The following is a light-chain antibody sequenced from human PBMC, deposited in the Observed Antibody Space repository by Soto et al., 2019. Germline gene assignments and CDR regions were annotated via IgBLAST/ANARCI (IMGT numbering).Light chain of an antibody. Sequence: SYELTQPPSVSVAPGKTARITCGGTNIGSKSVHWYQQKPGQAPVMVISYDSDRPSGIPERFSGSNSGNTATLTISRVEAGDEADYYCQVWDSRSDHVVFGGGTQLTVL. CDR2: YDS. V-gene: IGLV3-21*04. CDR3: QVWDSRSDHVV. CDR1: NIGSKS. J-gene: IGLJ2*01.